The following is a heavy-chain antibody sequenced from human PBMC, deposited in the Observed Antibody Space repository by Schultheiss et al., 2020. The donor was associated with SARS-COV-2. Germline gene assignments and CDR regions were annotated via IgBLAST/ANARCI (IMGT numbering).Heavy chain of an antibody. J-gene: IGHJ4*02. V-gene: IGHV4-38-2*01. CDR1: GYSISSGYY. CDR3: ARRMVQGVISIYFDY. CDR2: IYHSGRT. D-gene: IGHD3-10*01. Sequence: SETLSLTCAVSGYSISSGYYWGWIRQPPGKGLEWIGSIYHSGRTYYNPSLRSRLTISVDTSENKFSLKVSSVTAADTAVYYCARRMVQGVISIYFDYWGQGTLVTVSS.